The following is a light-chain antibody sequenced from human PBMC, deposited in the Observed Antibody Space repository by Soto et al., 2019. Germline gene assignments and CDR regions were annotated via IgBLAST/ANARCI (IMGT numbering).Light chain of an antibody. J-gene: IGKJ5*01. CDR3: QQSYSTVT. Sequence: DIRMTQTTSSRSGWVHDVGPSAVRASQSISSYLNWYQQKPGKAPKLLIYAASSLQSGVPSRFSGSGSGTDFTLTISSLQTEDFATYYCQQSYSTVTFGQGTRLE. V-gene: IGKV1-39*01. CDR1: QSISSY. CDR2: AAS.